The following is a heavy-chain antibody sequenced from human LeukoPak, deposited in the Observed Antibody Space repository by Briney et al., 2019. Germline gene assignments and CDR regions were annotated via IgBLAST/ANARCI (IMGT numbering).Heavy chain of an antibody. CDR3: ARAHLRASAFDI. CDR1: GFTFDDYG. D-gene: IGHD4-17*01. Sequence: GGSLRLSCAASGFTFDDYGMSWLRQAPGKGLEWVSGINWNGGSTGYADSVKGRFTISRDNAKNSLYLQMNSLRAEDTALYYCARAHLRASAFDIWGQGTMVTVSS. CDR2: INWNGGST. V-gene: IGHV3-20*04. J-gene: IGHJ3*02.